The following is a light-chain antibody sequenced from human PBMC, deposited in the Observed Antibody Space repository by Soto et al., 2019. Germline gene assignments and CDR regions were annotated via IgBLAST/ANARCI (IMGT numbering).Light chain of an antibody. CDR1: QSLLHITGETF. CDR2: EVS. CDR3: MQSTQLPPT. Sequence: DVVMTQTRLALSVARGQPASISCKSSQSLLHITGETFLFWYLQKPGQSPQLLIYEVSTRVSGVPDRFSGSGSGTDFTLEISRVETDDVGIYYCMQSTQLPPTFGQGTRLEIK. V-gene: IGKV2D-29*02. J-gene: IGKJ5*01.